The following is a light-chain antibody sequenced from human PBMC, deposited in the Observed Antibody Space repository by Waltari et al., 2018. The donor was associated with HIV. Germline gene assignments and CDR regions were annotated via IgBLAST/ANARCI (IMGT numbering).Light chain of an antibody. CDR1: QGISSY. CDR3: QQSYSTPPLT. V-gene: IGKV1-39*01. J-gene: IGKJ4*01. Sequence: DIQMTQSPSSLSASVGDRVTITCRASQGISSYLNWYQQKLGKAPKLLIYAASSLQSGVPSRFSCSGSGTDFTLTISSLQPEDFATYYCQQSYSTPPLTFGGGTKVEIK. CDR2: AAS.